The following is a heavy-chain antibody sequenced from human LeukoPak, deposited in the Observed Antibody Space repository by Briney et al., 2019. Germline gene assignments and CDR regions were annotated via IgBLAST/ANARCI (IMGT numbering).Heavy chain of an antibody. J-gene: IGHJ6*03. D-gene: IGHD3-10*01. CDR2: ISAYNGDT. CDR1: GYNFTGYD. Sequence: VASVKVSCKASGYNFTGYDIHWVRQAPGQGLEWMGWISAYNGDTHYAQNFQDRVTLTRDTSINTAYMELSRLRTDDTAVYFCARDQMFGNTAFGSPYYYYYMDVWGKGTTVTVSS. V-gene: IGHV1-2*02. CDR3: ARDQMFGNTAFGSPYYYYYMDV.